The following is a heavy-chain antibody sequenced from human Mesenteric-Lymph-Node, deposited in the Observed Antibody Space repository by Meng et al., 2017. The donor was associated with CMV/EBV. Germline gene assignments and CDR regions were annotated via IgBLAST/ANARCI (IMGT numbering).Heavy chain of an antibody. J-gene: IGHJ4*02. CDR3: SSRWTGYYVY. Sequence: LTSPVSGGSISSSNWWSWVRQPPRKGLECIGAIFHSGSTNYNPSLKSRVTISVDKSKNHFSLQLSSVTAADTAIYYCSSRWTGYYVYWGQGTLVTVSS. CDR2: IFHSGST. CDR1: GGSISSSNW. D-gene: IGHD3/OR15-3a*01. V-gene: IGHV4-4*02.